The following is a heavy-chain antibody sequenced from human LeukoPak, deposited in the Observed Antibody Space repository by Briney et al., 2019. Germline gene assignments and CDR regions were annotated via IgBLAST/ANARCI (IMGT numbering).Heavy chain of an antibody. J-gene: IGHJ4*02. D-gene: IGHD2-15*01. CDR1: KFIFSNYW. CDR2: IKKTGSET. Sequence: GGSLRLSCAASKFIFSNYWMSWVRQAPGKGLEWVAYIKKTGSETYYVDSEKGRFTITRDNARNSLFLQMNSLRAEDTAVYYCAREDGYCSGGNCYSYFDSWGQGTLVTVSS. V-gene: IGHV3-7*01. CDR3: AREDGYCSGGNCYSYFDS.